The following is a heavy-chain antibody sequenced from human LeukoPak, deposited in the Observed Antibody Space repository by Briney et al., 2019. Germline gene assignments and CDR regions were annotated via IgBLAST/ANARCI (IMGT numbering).Heavy chain of an antibody. CDR3: ARDPNYYGSGSHFDY. CDR2: ISSGSSAI. CDR1: GFTFTTYS. D-gene: IGHD3-10*01. Sequence: GGSLRLSCEASGFTFTTYSMTWVRQAPGKGLEWVSIISSGSSAIFSADALKGRFTISRDDAKNLLYLDMNSLRAEDTAVYYCARDPNYYGSGSHFDYWGQGTLVTVSS. J-gene: IGHJ4*02. V-gene: IGHV3-21*01.